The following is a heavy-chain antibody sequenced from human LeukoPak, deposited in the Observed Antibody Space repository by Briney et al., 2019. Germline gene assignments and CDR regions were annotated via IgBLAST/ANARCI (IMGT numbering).Heavy chain of an antibody. CDR2: DYYSGGT. Sequence: SETLSLTCTVTGGSISSSSCYWRWIRQPPGKGLEGIGRDYYSGGTYYNTSLKIRVTISVDTSKNQSSLTMSSVTAAVTAVYYCARHSSGWYSGYYFYMDVWGKGTTVTISS. J-gene: IGHJ6*03. D-gene: IGHD6-19*01. V-gene: IGHV4-39*07. CDR1: GGSISSSSCY. CDR3: ARHSSGWYSGYYFYMDV.